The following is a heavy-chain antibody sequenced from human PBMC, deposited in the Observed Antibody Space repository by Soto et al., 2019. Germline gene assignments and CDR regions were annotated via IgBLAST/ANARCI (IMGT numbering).Heavy chain of an antibody. D-gene: IGHD5-18*01. V-gene: IGHV1-18*01. J-gene: IGHJ4*02. CDR3: ARVSPWYSYGQIDY. Sequence: QVQLVQSGVEVKKPGASVKVSCKASGYTFTSYGISWVQQAPGQGLEWMGWISAYNGNTDYAQKVQGRVTMTTDTSTSTAYMELRSLRSDDTAVYYCARVSPWYSYGQIDYWGQGTLVTVSS. CDR2: ISAYNGNT. CDR1: GYTFTSYG.